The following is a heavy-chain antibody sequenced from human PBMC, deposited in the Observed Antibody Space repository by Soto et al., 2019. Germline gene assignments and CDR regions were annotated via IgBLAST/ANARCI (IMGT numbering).Heavy chain of an antibody. CDR2: IYSGGST. J-gene: IGHJ2*01. CDR1: GFTVSSNY. Sequence: EVQLVESGGGLVQPGGSLRLSCAASGFTVSSNYMSWVHQAPGKGLEWVSVIYSGGSTYYADSVKGRFTISRDNSKNALYLQMNSLRAEDTAVYYCAREPDCSGGSCYYYWYFDLWGRGTLVTVSS. D-gene: IGHD2-15*01. V-gene: IGHV3-66*01. CDR3: AREPDCSGGSCYYYWYFDL.